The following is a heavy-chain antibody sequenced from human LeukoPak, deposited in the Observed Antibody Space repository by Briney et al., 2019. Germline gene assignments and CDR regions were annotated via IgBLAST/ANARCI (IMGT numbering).Heavy chain of an antibody. V-gene: IGHV3-7*03. CDR2: IKQDGSEK. J-gene: IGHJ4*02. Sequence: PGGSLRLSCAASGFTFSSYWMSWVRQAPGKGLEWVANIKQDGSEKCYVDSVKGRFTISRDNAKNSLYLQMNSLRAEDTALYYCAKDIGRGIAAARPFDYWGQGTLVTVSS. D-gene: IGHD6-13*01. CDR3: AKDIGRGIAAARPFDY. CDR1: GFTFSSYW.